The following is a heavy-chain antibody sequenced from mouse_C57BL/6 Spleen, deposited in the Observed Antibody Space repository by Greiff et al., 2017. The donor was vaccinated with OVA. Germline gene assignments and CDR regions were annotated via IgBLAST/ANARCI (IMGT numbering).Heavy chain of an antibody. Sequence: EVQLQESGPVLVKPGASVKMSCKASGYTFTDYYMNWVKQSHGKSLEWIGVINPYNGGTSYNQKFKGKATLTVDKSSSTAYMELNSLTSEDSAVYYCARSYYGSSLYYFDYWGQGTTLTVSS. V-gene: IGHV1-19*01. CDR1: GYTFTDYY. CDR3: ARSYYGSSLYYFDY. CDR2: INPYNGGT. J-gene: IGHJ2*01. D-gene: IGHD1-1*01.